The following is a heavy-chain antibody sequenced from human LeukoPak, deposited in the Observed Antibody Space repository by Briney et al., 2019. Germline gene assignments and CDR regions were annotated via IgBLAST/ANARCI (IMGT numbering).Heavy chain of an antibody. CDR3: ARGPQGWLQIHFDY. CDR2: INPNSGGT. CDR1: GYTFTGHY. J-gene: IGHJ4*02. D-gene: IGHD5-24*01. Sequence: ASVKVSCKASGYTFTGHYMHWVRQAPGQGLEWMGWINPNSGGTNYAQKFQGRVTMTRDTSISTAYMELSRLRSDDTAVYYCARGPQGWLQIHFDYWGQGTLVTVSS. V-gene: IGHV1-2*02.